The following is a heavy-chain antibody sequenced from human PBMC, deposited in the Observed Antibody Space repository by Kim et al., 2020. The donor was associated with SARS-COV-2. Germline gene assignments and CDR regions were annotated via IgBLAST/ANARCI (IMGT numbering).Heavy chain of an antibody. J-gene: IGHJ4*02. D-gene: IGHD6-13*01. Sequence: GGSLRLSCAASGFTFSNYAMGWVRQAPGKGLDWVSFISVGGIAYYADSVKGRFSISRDNSKNTVFLQMNSLSADDTAIYYCARGLVGYSSTWADYFDFWGLGSLVTVSS. CDR3: ARGLVGYSSTWADYFDF. CDR2: ISVGGIA. CDR1: GFTFSNYA. V-gene: IGHV3-23*01.